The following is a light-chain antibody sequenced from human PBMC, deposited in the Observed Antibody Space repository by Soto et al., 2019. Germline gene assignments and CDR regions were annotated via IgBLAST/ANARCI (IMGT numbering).Light chain of an antibody. CDR1: SSDVGIYDL. CDR3: CSYAGTTTPAV. V-gene: IGLV2-23*02. Sequence: QSALTQPASVSGSPGQSITISCTGTSSDVGIYDLVSWYQQLPGKAPKLMIFEVNKRPSGVSNRFSGSKSGNTASLTISGLQAEDEADYYCCSYAGTTTPAVFGGGTQVTVL. CDR2: EVN. J-gene: IGLJ7*01.